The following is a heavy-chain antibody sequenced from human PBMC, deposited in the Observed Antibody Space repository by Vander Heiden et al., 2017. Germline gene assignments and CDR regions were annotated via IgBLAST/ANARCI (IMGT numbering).Heavy chain of an antibody. CDR1: GFTFSNYW. J-gene: IGHJ4*02. D-gene: IGHD6-6*01. CDR3: ARLDHPLDRTFDY. V-gene: IGHV3-7*01. CDR2: IKYDESDK. Sequence: EVQLVQSGGGLVQPGGSLSLSCAASGFTFSNYWMSWVRQAPGKGLEWVANIKYDESDKFYVDSVKGRFTVSRDNAKNSLYLQMNSLRAEDTAVYYCARLDHPLDRTFDYWGQGAPVTVSS.